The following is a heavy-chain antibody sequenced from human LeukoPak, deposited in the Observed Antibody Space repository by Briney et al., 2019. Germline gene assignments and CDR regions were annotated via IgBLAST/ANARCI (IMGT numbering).Heavy chain of an antibody. J-gene: IGHJ3*02. V-gene: IGHV1-69-2*01. D-gene: IGHD3-22*01. CDR1: GYTFTDFY. CDR2: VDTDYGKT. Sequence: ASVKVSCKVSGYTFTDFYMHWVQQAPGKGLEWMGLVDTDYGKTIYAEKFQGRITITADTSTDTVYMELNSLRSEDTAVYYCARAYYYDSGRVGGYAFDIWGQGTRVTVSS. CDR3: ARAYYYDSGRVGGYAFDI.